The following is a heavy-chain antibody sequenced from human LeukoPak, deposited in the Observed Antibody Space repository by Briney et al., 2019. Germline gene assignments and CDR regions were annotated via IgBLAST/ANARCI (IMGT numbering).Heavy chain of an antibody. V-gene: IGHV3-48*02. CDR1: GFTFSDYH. CDR3: ARVWQDNSGVDY. Sequence: GGSLRLSCAASGFTFSDYHINWVRQVPGKGLEWLSYISSTSTSMNYADSVRGRFAISRDNAKNSLYLQMNSLRDEDTAVYYCARVWQDNSGVDYWGQGTLVTVSS. D-gene: IGHD2-21*01. J-gene: IGHJ4*02. CDR2: ISSTSTSM.